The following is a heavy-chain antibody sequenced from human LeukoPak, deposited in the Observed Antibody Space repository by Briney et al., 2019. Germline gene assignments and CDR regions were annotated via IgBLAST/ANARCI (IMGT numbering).Heavy chain of an antibody. CDR2: FDPEDGET. CDR1: GYTLTELS. D-gene: IGHD3-10*01. V-gene: IGHV1-24*01. J-gene: IGHJ4*02. Sequence: ASVKASCKVSGYTLTELSMHWVRQAPGKGLEWMGGFDPEDGETIYAQKFQGRVTMTEDTSTDTAYMELSSLRSEDTAVYYCATGTMVRGSYNDYFDYWGQGTLVTVSS. CDR3: ATGTMVRGSYNDYFDY.